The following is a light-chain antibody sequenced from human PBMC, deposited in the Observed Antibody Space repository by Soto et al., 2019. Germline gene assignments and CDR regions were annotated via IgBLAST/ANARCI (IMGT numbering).Light chain of an antibody. CDR3: QAWDSSPV. J-gene: IGLJ2*01. V-gene: IGLV3-1*01. Sequence: SYELTQPPSVSVSPGQTASITCSGDKLGDKYACWYQQKPGQSPVLVIFQDSRRHSGIPERFSGSNSGNTATLTISGTQAMDEDDYYCQAWDSSPVFGGGTKLTVL. CDR1: KLGDKY. CDR2: QDS.